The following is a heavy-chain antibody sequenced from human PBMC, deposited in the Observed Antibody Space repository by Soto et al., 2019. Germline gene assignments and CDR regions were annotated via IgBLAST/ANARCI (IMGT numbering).Heavy chain of an antibody. CDR1: GFSFSTFG. V-gene: IGHV3-33*01. CDR2: ISYDGSNK. J-gene: IGHJ4*02. CDR3: ARDWLTRSFDY. Sequence: QVQLVESGGGVVQPGRSLRLSCAASGFSFSTFGMHWIRQAPGKWLEWVAVISYDGSNKYYADSAKGRFTISRDTSKNTVFLQLNSLRAEDTAVYYCARDWLTRSFDYWGQGTLVTVSS. D-gene: IGHD6-19*01.